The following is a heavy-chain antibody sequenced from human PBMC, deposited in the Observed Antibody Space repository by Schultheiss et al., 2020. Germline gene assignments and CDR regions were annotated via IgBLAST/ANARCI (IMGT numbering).Heavy chain of an antibody. CDR3: ARDNQDYDLLGRYYNWFDP. V-gene: IGHV3-11*01. Sequence: GESLKIACAASGFTFSDYYMSWIRQAPGKGLEWVSYISSSGSTIYYADSVKGRFTISRDNAKNSLYLQMNSLRAEDTAVYYCARDNQDYDLLGRYYNWFDPWGQGTLVTVSS. J-gene: IGHJ5*02. CDR2: ISSSGSTI. CDR1: GFTFSDYY. D-gene: IGHD3-10*01.